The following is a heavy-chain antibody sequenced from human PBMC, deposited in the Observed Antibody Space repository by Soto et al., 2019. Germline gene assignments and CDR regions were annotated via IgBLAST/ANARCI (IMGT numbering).Heavy chain of an antibody. D-gene: IGHD3-22*01. CDR2: IYYSGST. J-gene: IGHJ4*02. CDR1: GGRISSYY. CDR3: ARELRYYDSSGITAGYYFDY. Sequence: PSETLSITCTVSGGRISSYYWSWIRQPPGKGLEWIGYIYYSGSTNYNPSLKSRVTISVDTSKNQFSLKLSSLRSEDTAVYYCARELRYYDSSGITAGYYFDYWGQGTLVTVSS. V-gene: IGHV4-59*01.